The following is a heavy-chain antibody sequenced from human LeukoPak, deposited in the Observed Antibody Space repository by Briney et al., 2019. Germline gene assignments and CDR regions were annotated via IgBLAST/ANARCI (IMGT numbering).Heavy chain of an antibody. D-gene: IGHD6-13*01. V-gene: IGHV4-34*01. CDR1: GGSFSGYY. J-gene: IGHJ1*01. Sequence: SETLSLTCAVYGGSFSGYYWSWIRQPPGKGLEWIGEINHSGSTNYNPSLKSRVTISVDTSKNQFSPKLSSVTAADTAVYYCAREAAGPRRRYFQHWGQGTLVTVSS. CDR3: AREAAGPRRRYFQH. CDR2: INHSGST.